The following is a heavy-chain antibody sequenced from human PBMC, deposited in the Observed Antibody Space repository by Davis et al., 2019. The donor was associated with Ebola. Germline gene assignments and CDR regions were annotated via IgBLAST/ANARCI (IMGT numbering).Heavy chain of an antibody. V-gene: IGHV3-21*01. J-gene: IGHJ4*02. CDR3: VRAVSGPLWPRIFDY. CDR2: IDSTSSYI. Sequence: PSETLSLTCAVYGGSFSGYYWSWIRQPPGKGLEWISSIDSTSSYIYYPDSVKGRFTISRDNARNSVYLEMNRLRAEDTAFYYCVRAVSGPLWPRIFDYWGQGILVTVSS. D-gene: IGHD5/OR15-5a*01. CDR1: GGSFSGYY.